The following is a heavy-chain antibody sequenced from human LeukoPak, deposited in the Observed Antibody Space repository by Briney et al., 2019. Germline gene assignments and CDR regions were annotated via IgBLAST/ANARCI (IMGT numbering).Heavy chain of an antibody. D-gene: IGHD1-26*01. CDR1: GFTFSSFG. CDR3: AKDLGGSPF. CDR2: IWYDGSNK. J-gene: IGHJ4*02. Sequence: GGSLRLSCAASGFTFSSFGMHWVRQAPGNGLEWVAVIWYDGSNKYYADSVKGRFTISRDNSKNTLFLQMHSLRAEDTAMYYCAKDLGGSPFWGQGTLVTVSS. V-gene: IGHV3-33*06.